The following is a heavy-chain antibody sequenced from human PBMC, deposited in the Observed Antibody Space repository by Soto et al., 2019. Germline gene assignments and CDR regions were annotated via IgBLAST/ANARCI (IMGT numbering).Heavy chain of an antibody. CDR3: ARRQIPPPTRGAANARGGMDV. CDR2: IWNDGSNS. D-gene: IGHD6-13*01. Sequence: QVQLVESGGGVVQPGRSLRLSCAASGFTFNNYGMHWVRQAPGKGLEWLAVIWNDGSNSSYASSVKGRFTISRDNSKNTLYLQMSSLRAEDTAVYYCARRQIPPPTRGAANARGGMDVWGQGTTVTVSS. J-gene: IGHJ6*02. CDR1: GFTFNNYG. V-gene: IGHV3-33*01.